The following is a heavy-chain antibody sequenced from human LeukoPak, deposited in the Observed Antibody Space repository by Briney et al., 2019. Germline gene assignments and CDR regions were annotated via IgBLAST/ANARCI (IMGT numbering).Heavy chain of an antibody. V-gene: IGHV4-61*02. CDR1: GGSISSGSDY. CDR3: ARVRVGAPGHYGMDV. Sequence: SETLSLTCTVSGGSISSGSDYWSWIRQSAGKGLEWIGRIYSTGPTIYNPSLRSRVTILMDTSKNQFSLRLSSVTAADTAVYYCARVRVGAPGHYGMDVWGQGTTVTVSS. D-gene: IGHD1-26*01. J-gene: IGHJ6*02. CDR2: IYSTGPT.